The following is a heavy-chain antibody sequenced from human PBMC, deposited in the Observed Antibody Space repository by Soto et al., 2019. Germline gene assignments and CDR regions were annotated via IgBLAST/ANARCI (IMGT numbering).Heavy chain of an antibody. J-gene: IGHJ5*02. D-gene: IGHD3-10*01. Sequence: EVQLVESGGGLVQPGGSLRLSCAAPGFTLSGYWMHWVRQVPGKGLVWVSRISSDGSSTSYADSVKGRFIISRDNAKNTLYLQMNSLRAEDTAVYYCARDVRVMVSSGNWFDPWGQGTLVTVSS. CDR2: ISSDGSST. V-gene: IGHV3-74*01. CDR3: ARDVRVMVSSGNWFDP. CDR1: GFTLSGYW.